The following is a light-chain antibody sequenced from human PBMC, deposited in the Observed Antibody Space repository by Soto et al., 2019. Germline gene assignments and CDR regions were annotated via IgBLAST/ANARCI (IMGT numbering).Light chain of an antibody. V-gene: IGKV3-20*01. Sequence: ETVLTQSPGTLSLSPGERATLSCRASQTIRSNYLAWYRQTPGQAPRLLIYGASNRATGIADRFSGSGSGTDFTLIISRLEPEDFVLYYCQQYGSSPWTFGQGTKVEIQ. CDR1: QTIRSNY. CDR2: GAS. J-gene: IGKJ1*01. CDR3: QQYGSSPWT.